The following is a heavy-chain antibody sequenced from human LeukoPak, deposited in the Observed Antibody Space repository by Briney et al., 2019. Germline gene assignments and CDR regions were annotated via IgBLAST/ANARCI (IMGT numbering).Heavy chain of an antibody. J-gene: IGHJ4*02. CDR3: AKDPSFSYYFDY. D-gene: IGHD3-3*01. CDR2: ISGSGGST. V-gene: IGHV3-23*01. CDR1: GFTFSSYS. Sequence: GGSLRLSCAASGFTFSSYSMNWVRQAPGKGLEWVSAISGSGGSTYYADSVKGRFTISRDNSKNTLYLQMNSLRAEDTAVYYCAKDPSFSYYFDYWGQGTLVTVSS.